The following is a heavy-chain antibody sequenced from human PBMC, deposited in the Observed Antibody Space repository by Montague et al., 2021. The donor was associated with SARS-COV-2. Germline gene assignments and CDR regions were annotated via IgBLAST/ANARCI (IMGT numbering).Heavy chain of an antibody. J-gene: IGHJ6*02. CDR2: IYYSGST. CDR3: AAGRLIYDSLWNYPYYYYGMDV. Sequence: TLSLTCTVSGGSISSGDYYWTWIRQPPGKGLEWIGYIYYSGSTYYNPSLRSRVIISIDTSKNQFSLKVSSVTAADTAVYYCAAGRLIYDSLWNYPYYYYGMDVWGQGTTVAVSS. CDR1: GGSISSGDYY. D-gene: IGHD1-7*01. V-gene: IGHV4-30-4*08.